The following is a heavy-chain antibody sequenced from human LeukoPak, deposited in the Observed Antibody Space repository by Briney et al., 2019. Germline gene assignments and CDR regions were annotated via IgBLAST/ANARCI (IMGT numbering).Heavy chain of an antibody. Sequence: SLRLSCAASGFTFNDYAMHWVRQSPGKGLEWGSCISWNGNSLGYADSVKGRFTISRDNAKNSLYLQMSSLRVEDTALYYCAKDVRGDGYNSPWDFWGQGTLVTVSS. CDR3: AKDVRGDGYNSPWDF. D-gene: IGHD5-24*01. V-gene: IGHV3-9*01. J-gene: IGHJ4*02. CDR2: ISWNGNSL. CDR1: GFTFNDYA.